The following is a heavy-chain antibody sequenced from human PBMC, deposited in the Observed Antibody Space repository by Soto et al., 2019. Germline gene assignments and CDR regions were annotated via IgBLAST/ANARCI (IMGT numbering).Heavy chain of an antibody. CDR3: ARLSYYDYIWGSYRLDYYYYYMDV. J-gene: IGHJ6*03. Sequence: QPQLQESGPGLVKPSETLSLTCTVSGGSISSSSYYWGWIRQPPGKGLEWIGSIYYSGSTYYNPSLKSRVTISVDTSKNQFSLKLSSVTAADTAVYYCARLSYYDYIWGSYRLDYYYYYMDVWGKGTTVTVSS. V-gene: IGHV4-39*01. CDR1: GGSISSSSYY. CDR2: IYYSGST. D-gene: IGHD3-16*02.